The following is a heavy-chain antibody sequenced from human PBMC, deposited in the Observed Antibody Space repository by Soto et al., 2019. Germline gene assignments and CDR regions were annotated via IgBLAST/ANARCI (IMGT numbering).Heavy chain of an antibody. V-gene: IGHV3-23*01. CDR1: GFTFSNHA. CDR3: TQKPLSYVTSIFAY. Sequence: EVQLLESGGDLVQPGGSLRLSCVGSGFTFSNHAMSWVRQAPGKGLEWVSAISDSGSSTYYADSVKGRFTISRDNSKSTLFLQMSILRAESTAIYDCTQKPLSYVTSIFAYWGQGTLVTVSS. D-gene: IGHD3-16*01. CDR2: ISDSGSST. J-gene: IGHJ4*02.